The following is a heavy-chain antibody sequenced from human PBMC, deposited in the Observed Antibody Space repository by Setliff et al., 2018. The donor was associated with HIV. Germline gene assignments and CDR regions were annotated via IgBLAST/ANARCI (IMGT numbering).Heavy chain of an antibody. CDR3: AGSILTGYYTFGADY. V-gene: IGHV1-69-2*01. D-gene: IGHD3-9*01. J-gene: IGHJ4*02. CDR1: GYTFSDSY. CDR2: VDPQDGET. Sequence: ASVKVSCKASGYTFSDSYIHWVQQAPGRGLEWMGHVDPQDGETIYAEKFQGRVTITTDESTTTAYMELSSLRSEDTALYYCAGSILTGYYTFGADYWGQGTLVTVSS.